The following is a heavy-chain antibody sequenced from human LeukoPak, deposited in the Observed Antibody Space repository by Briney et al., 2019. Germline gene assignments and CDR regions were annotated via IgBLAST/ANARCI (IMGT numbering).Heavy chain of an antibody. Sequence: SVKVSCKASGGIFSNYAITWVRQAPGQGLEWMGEIIPILGTSKYAQMFQGRVTITADESTSTAYMESSSLRSEDTAMYYCASADYDYFDPWGQGTLVTVSS. CDR3: ASADYDYFDP. D-gene: IGHD3-16*01. CDR1: GGIFSNYA. V-gene: IGHV1-69*13. J-gene: IGHJ5*02. CDR2: IIPILGTS.